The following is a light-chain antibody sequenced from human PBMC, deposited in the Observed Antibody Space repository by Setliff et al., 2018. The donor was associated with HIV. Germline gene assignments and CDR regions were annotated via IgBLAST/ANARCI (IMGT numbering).Light chain of an antibody. CDR2: DVS. CDR1: SSDVGAWNF. Sequence: QSVLTQPASVSGSPGQSITISCTGSSSDVGAWNFVSWYQQHPGKAPKLIIYDVSHRPSGVSSRFSGSRSGNTASLTISGLQAEDEADYYCNSYTGTTTVIFGGGTKGTVL. J-gene: IGLJ2*01. CDR3: NSYTGTTTVI. V-gene: IGLV2-14*03.